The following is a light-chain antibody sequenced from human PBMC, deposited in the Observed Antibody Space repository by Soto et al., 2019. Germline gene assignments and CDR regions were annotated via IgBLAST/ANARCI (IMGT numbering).Light chain of an antibody. V-gene: IGKV1-39*01. J-gene: IGKJ1*01. CDR3: QQTYSTPRT. CDR2: AAS. Sequence: DIQMTQSPSSLSASLGDRVTITCRASQSISTYLNWYQQKPGKAPKLLIYAASNLQSGVPSQFSGSGSGTDFTLTINSLQPEDFASYYCQQTYSTPRTFGQGTKVEIK. CDR1: QSISTY.